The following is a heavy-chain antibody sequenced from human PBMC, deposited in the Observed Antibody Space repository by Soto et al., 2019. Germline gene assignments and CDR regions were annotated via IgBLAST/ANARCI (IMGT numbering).Heavy chain of an antibody. V-gene: IGHV3-21*01. D-gene: IGHD5-12*01. Sequence: GGSLRLSCAASGFTFSSYSMNWVRQAPGKGLEWVSSISSSSSYIYYADSVRGRFTISRDNAKNSLYLQMNSLRAEDTAVYYCARDGYNAGAFDIWGQGTMVTVSS. CDR1: GFTFSSYS. CDR2: ISSSSSYI. J-gene: IGHJ3*02. CDR3: ARDGYNAGAFDI.